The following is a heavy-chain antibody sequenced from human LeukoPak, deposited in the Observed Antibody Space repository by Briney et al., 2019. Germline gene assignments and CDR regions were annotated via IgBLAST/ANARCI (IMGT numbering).Heavy chain of an antibody. V-gene: IGHV3-48*01. Sequence: GGSLRLSCAASGFTFSSYEMNWVRQAPGKGLEWVSYISSSSSTIYYADSVKGRFTISRDNAKNSLYLQMNSLRAEDTAVYYCARDSGVRGVIINWEPFDYWGQGTLVTVSS. CDR2: ISSSSSTI. CDR3: ARDSGVRGVIINWEPFDY. J-gene: IGHJ4*02. CDR1: GFTFSSYE. D-gene: IGHD3-10*01.